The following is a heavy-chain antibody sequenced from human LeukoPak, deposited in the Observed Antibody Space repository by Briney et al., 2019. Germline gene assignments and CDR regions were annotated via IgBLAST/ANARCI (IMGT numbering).Heavy chain of an antibody. D-gene: IGHD2-2*01. Sequence: SETLSLTCTVSGGSISSYYWSWIRQPPGKGLEWIGYIYYSGSTNYNPSLKSRVTISVDTSKNQFSLKLSSVTAADTAVYYCARAHGGVPAAYRHMDVWGKGTTVTVSS. V-gene: IGHV4-59*01. J-gene: IGHJ6*03. CDR2: IYYSGST. CDR1: GGSISSYY. CDR3: ARAHGGVPAAYRHMDV.